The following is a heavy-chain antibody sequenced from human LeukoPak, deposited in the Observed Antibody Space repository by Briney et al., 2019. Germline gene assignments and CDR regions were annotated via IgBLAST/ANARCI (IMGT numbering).Heavy chain of an antibody. V-gene: IGHV1-8*01. CDR3: ARGVATDY. CDR2: MNPNSGYT. CDR1: GYTFTSYD. J-gene: IGHJ4*02. D-gene: IGHD2-15*01. Sequence: ASVKVSCKASGYTFTSYDINWVRQATGQGLEWMGWMNPNSGYTDYAQKFQGRVSMTRNTSISTAYMELSSLRSEDTAMCYCARGVATDYWGQGTLVTVSS.